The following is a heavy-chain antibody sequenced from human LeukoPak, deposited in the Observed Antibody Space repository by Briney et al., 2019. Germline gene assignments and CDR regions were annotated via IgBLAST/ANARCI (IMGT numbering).Heavy chain of an antibody. CDR2: IRYDGSNK. CDR3: ASLGVAANDAFDI. D-gene: IGHD3-16*01. V-gene: IGHV3-30*02. J-gene: IGHJ3*02. Sequence: GGSLRLSCAASGFTFSSYGMHWVRQAPGKGLEWVTFIRYDGSNKFYADSVMGRFTVSRDNSKNTLYLQMHSLRAEDTAVYYCASLGVAANDAFDIWGQGTMVTVSS. CDR1: GFTFSSYG.